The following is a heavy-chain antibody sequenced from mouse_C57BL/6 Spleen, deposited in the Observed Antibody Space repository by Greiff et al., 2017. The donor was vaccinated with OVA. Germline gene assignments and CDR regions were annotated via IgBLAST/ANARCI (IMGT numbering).Heavy chain of an antibody. V-gene: IGHV3-6*01. J-gene: IGHJ2*01. D-gene: IGHD2-3*01. CDR2: ISYDGSN. Sequence: EVHLVESGPGLVKPSQSLSLTCSVTGYSITSGYYWNWIRQFPGNKLEWMGYISYDGSNNYNPSLKNRISITRDTSKNQFFLKLNSVTTEDTATYYCAAGLLPFDYWGQGTTLTVSS. CDR1: GYSITSGYY. CDR3: AAGLLPFDY.